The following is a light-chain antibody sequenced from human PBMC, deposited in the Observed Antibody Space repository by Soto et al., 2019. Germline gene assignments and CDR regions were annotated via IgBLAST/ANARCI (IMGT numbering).Light chain of an antibody. J-gene: IGKJ4*01. Sequence: ALPMTQSPSSLSASTGDRLTITCPASQGISSYLAWYQQKPGKAPKLLIYAASTLQSGVPSRFSGSGSGTDFTLTISCLQSEDFATYYCQQYYSYPLTFGGGTKVDIK. V-gene: IGKV1-8*01. CDR2: AAS. CDR1: QGISSY. CDR3: QQYYSYPLT.